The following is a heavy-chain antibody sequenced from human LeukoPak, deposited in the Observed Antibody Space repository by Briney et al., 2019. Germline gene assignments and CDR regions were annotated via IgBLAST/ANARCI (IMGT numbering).Heavy chain of an antibody. Sequence: GGSLRLSCAASGFTFSTYWMNWVRQAPGKGLEWVANIKQDGSEKYYVDSVKGRFTISRDNAKNSLYLQMNSLRAEDTAVYYCAKSGSLVRGGLFDYWGQGTLVTVSS. V-gene: IGHV3-7*01. J-gene: IGHJ4*02. CDR1: GFTFSTYW. D-gene: IGHD3-10*01. CDR3: AKSGSLVRGGLFDY. CDR2: IKQDGSEK.